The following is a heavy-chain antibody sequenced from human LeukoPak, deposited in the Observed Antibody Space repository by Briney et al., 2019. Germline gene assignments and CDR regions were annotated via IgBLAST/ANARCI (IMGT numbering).Heavy chain of an antibody. CDR1: GASMTNYC. V-gene: IGHV4-59*01. Sequence: SETLSPTCTVSGASMTNYCWAWIRQPPGKGLEWIGYIYYSGSTNYNPSLKSRVTISVDTSKNQFSLKLSSVTAADTAVYYCARGNGYNYYWGQGTLATVSS. CDR3: ARGNGYNYY. CDR2: IYYSGST. D-gene: IGHD5-24*01. J-gene: IGHJ4*02.